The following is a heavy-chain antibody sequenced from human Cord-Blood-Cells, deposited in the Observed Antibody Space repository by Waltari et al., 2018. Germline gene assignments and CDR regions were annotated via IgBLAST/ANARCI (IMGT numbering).Heavy chain of an antibody. CDR2: INHSGST. CDR3: ARGLNSSSAFDP. J-gene: IGHJ5*02. CDR1: GGSFRGYS. V-gene: IGHV4-34*01. D-gene: IGHD6-6*01. Sequence: VWLQQGGAGLLKLWGTLSPPCAVYGGSFRGYSWTWIRQPPGKGLEWIGEINHSGSTNYNPSLKSRVTISVDTSKNQFSLKLGSVTAADTAVYYCARGLNSSSAFDPWGQGTLVTVSS.